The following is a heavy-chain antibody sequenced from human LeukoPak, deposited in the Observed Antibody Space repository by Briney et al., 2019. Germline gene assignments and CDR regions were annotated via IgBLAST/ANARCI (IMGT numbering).Heavy chain of an antibody. J-gene: IGHJ4*02. V-gene: IGHV3-7*04. CDR1: GFTFSNYW. Sequence: GVSLRLSCAVWGFTFSNYWMNRVRQGPGKGLEWVANLKEGGSVAYCVDSVKGRFTISGGNAKYSLYLEMNSLGAEDTADDFCARGADCSSFPCFAYWGQGTLVTVSA. CDR2: LKEGGSVA. CDR3: ARGADCSSFPCFAY. D-gene: IGHD2-15*01.